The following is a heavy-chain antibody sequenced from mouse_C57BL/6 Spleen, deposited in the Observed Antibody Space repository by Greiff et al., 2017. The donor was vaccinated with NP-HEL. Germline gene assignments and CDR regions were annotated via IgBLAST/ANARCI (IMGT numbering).Heavy chain of an antibody. CDR1: GYTFTDYY. Sequence: QVQLQQSGAELVRPGASVKLSCKASGYTFTDYYINWVKQRPGQGLEWIARIYPGSGNTYYNEKFKGKATLTAEKSSSTAYMQLSSLTSEDSAVYFFARPLYPGGFAYWGQGTLVTVSA. J-gene: IGHJ3*01. V-gene: IGHV1-76*01. CDR2: IYPGSGNT. CDR3: ARPLYPGGFAY.